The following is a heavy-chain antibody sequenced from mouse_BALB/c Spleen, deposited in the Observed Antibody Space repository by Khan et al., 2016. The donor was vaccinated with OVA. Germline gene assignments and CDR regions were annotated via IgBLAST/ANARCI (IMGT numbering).Heavy chain of an antibody. CDR2: INPSTGYS. CDR3: ANHGSSSAWLTY. D-gene: IGHD1-1*01. J-gene: IGHJ3*01. Sequence: QVQLKESGAELAKPGASEKMSCKASGYTFTNYWMHWVKQRPGQGLEWIGYINPSTGYSEYNQKFKDKATLTADKSSSTAYIQLSSLTSEDSAVYYCANHGSSSAWLTYWGQGTLVTVSA. CDR1: GYTFTNYW. V-gene: IGHV1-7*01.